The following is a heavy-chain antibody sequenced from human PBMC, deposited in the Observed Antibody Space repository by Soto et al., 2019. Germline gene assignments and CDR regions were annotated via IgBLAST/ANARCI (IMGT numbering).Heavy chain of an antibody. D-gene: IGHD3-3*01. Sequence: QVQLQESGPGLVKPSQTLSLTCSVSGVSINSGDYYCNWIRQTPGKGLEWIGYIYYDGSTYYNPSLESRVTISMDTSKNQFSLKLSSVTAADTAVYYCARSPHDFWSGLWYFDYWGQGTLVTVSS. V-gene: IGHV4-30-4*01. CDR1: GVSINSGDYY. J-gene: IGHJ4*02. CDR2: IYYDGST. CDR3: ARSPHDFWSGLWYFDY.